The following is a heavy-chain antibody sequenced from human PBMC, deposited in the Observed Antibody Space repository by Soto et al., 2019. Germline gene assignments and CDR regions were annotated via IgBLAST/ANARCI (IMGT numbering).Heavy chain of an antibody. D-gene: IGHD2-15*01. Sequence: ASVKVSCKASGYTFTSYDINWVRQATGQGLEWMGWMNPNSGNTGYAQKFQGRVTMTRNTSISTAYMELSSLRPEDTAVYYCARGRKGYCSGGSCPSLDVFDIWGQGTMVTVSS. CDR1: GYTFTSYD. V-gene: IGHV1-8*01. CDR2: MNPNSGNT. CDR3: ARGRKGYCSGGSCPSLDVFDI. J-gene: IGHJ3*02.